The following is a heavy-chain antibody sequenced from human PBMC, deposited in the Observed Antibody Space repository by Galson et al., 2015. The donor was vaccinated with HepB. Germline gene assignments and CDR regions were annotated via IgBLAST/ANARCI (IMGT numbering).Heavy chain of an antibody. J-gene: IGHJ2*01. D-gene: IGHD4-17*01. CDR3: ARRVTTSWFFDL. CDR2: INTNTGKP. Sequence: SVKVSCKDSGYTLSRYAMNWVRQVPGQGLEWMGWINTNTGKPTYVQDFTGRLVFSLDSSVSTAYLQISSLKAEDTAIYYCARRVTTSWFFDLWGRGTLVTVPS. CDR1: GYTLSRYA. V-gene: IGHV7-4-1*02.